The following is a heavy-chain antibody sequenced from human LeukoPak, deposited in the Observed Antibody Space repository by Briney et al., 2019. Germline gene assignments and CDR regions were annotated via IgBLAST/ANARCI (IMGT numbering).Heavy chain of an antibody. J-gene: IGHJ4*02. CDR3: AKTTTGYSSGRYPAWPIDY. D-gene: IGHD2-15*01. CDR1: GFTFGGYG. V-gene: IGHV3-33*06. CDR2: IAYDGSRA. Sequence: GGSLRLSCAGSGFTFGGYGMHWFRQTPGKGLEWVAVIAYDGSRAFYADSVKGRFTISRDNSKNTVYLQMDSLRAEDTAIYYCAKTTTGYSSGRYPAWPIDYWGQGTLVTVSS.